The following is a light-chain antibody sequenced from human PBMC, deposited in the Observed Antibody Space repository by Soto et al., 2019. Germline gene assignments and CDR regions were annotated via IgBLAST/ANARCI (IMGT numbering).Light chain of an antibody. Sequence: QSVLTQPPSVSGSPGQSVAISCIGDSSDVGSYNRVSWYQQSPGTAPKLKIYEVTTRPSGVPDRFSGSKSRNTASLTISGLQAEDEADYYCNSYRISGTDVFGTGTKVTVL. V-gene: IGLV2-18*02. CDR1: SSDVGSYNR. J-gene: IGLJ1*01. CDR2: EVT. CDR3: NSYRISGTDV.